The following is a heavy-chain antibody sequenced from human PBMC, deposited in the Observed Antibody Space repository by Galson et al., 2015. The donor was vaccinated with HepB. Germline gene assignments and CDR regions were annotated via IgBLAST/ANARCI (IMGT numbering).Heavy chain of an antibody. CDR3: ARGTYDSSGYGFDY. V-gene: IGHV1-69*04. Sequence: SVKVSCKASGGTFSSYAISWVRQAPGQGLEWMGRIIPILGIANCAQKFQGRVTITADKSTSTAYMELSSLRSEDTAVYYCARGTYDSSGYGFDYWGQGTLVTVSS. D-gene: IGHD3-22*01. CDR2: IIPILGIA. CDR1: GGTFSSYA. J-gene: IGHJ4*02.